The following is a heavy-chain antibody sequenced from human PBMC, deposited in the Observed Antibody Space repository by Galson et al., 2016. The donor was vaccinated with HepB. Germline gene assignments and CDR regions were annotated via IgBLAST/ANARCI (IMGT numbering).Heavy chain of an antibody. CDR1: GFTFSDYA. Sequence: SLRLSCAASGFTFSDYAMNWVRQAPGKGLEWVSGFSIGGGKTYYADSVKGRFTISRDNSQNTLYLQMNSLRVEDTAVYYCAKRAGGYGLRGIDVWGQGTTVTLS. D-gene: IGHD5-18*01. V-gene: IGHV3-23*01. CDR3: AKRAGGYGLRGIDV. J-gene: IGHJ6*02. CDR2: FSIGGGKT.